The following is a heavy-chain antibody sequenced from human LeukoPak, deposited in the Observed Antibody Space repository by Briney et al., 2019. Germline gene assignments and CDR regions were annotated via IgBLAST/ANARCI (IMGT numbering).Heavy chain of an antibody. V-gene: IGHV4-31*03. CDR1: GGSISNSGYY. CDR2: ILSSGTT. CDR3: ARIGGSSAY. Sequence: SETLSLTCTVSGGSISNSGYYWSWIRQHPAEGLEWIGYILSSGTTYYNPSLKSRVTISVDTSKNQFSLKLNSVTAADTAVYYCARIGGSSAYWGQGTLVTVSS. J-gene: IGHJ4*02. D-gene: IGHD3-16*01.